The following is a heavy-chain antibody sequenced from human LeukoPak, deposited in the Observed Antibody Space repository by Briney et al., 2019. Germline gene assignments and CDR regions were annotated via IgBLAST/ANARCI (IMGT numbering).Heavy chain of an antibody. D-gene: IGHD6-13*01. Sequence: PGGSLRLSCAASGFTFSDSYMSWIRQAPGEGLEWVSAISGSGGSTYYADSVKGRFTISRDNSKNTLYLQMNSLRAEDTAVYYCAKDPGYSSRDYWGQGTLVTAPS. CDR2: ISGSGGST. J-gene: IGHJ4*02. CDR1: GFTFSDSY. CDR3: AKDPGYSSRDY. V-gene: IGHV3-23*01.